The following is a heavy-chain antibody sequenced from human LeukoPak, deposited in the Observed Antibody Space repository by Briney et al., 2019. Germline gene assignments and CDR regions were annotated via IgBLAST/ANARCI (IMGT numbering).Heavy chain of an antibody. D-gene: IGHD6-19*01. CDR2: ITSGGTYI. V-gene: IGHV3-21*01. CDR3: AKVGVAVAGTSDY. Sequence: PGGSLRLSCAASGFTFSSYTMNWVRQAPGKGLEWVSSITSGGTYIYYADSVKGRFTISRDNAKNSLYLQMNSLRAEDTAVYYCAKVGVAVAGTSDYWGQGTLVTVSS. CDR1: GFTFSSYT. J-gene: IGHJ4*02.